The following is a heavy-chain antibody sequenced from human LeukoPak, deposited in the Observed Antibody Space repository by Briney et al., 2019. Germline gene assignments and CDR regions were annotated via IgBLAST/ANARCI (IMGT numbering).Heavy chain of an antibody. Sequence: GGSLRLSCAASGFTFSSYSMNWVRQAPGKGLEWVSYISSSSSTIYYADSVKGRFTISRDNAKNSLYLQMNSLRAEDTAVYYCAKGGDFWSFRYFDLWGRGTLVTVSS. CDR2: ISSSSSTI. J-gene: IGHJ2*01. CDR1: GFTFSSYS. CDR3: AKGGDFWSFRYFDL. D-gene: IGHD3-3*01. V-gene: IGHV3-48*01.